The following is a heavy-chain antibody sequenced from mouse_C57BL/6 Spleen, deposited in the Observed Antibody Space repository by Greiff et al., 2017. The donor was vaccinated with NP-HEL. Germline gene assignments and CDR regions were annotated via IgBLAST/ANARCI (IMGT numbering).Heavy chain of an antibody. CDR2: IWWDDDK. J-gene: IGHJ1*03. CDR1: GFSLSTFGMG. CDR3: ARMELDYYGSSPYWYFDV. V-gene: IGHV8-8*01. Sequence: ESGPGILQPSQTLSLTCSFSGFSLSTFGMGVGWIRQPSGKGLEWLAHIWWDDDKYYNPALKSRLTISKDTSKNQVFLKIANVDTADTATYYCARMELDYYGSSPYWYFDVWGTGTTVTVSS. D-gene: IGHD1-1*01.